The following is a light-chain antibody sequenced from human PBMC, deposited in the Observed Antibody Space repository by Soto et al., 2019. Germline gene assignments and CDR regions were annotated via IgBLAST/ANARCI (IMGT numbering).Light chain of an antibody. CDR2: LNSDGSH. V-gene: IGLV4-69*01. CDR3: QTWGTGIQV. CDR1: SGHSSYA. J-gene: IGLJ3*02. Sequence: QLVLTQSPSASASLGASVKLTCTLSSGHSSYAIAWHQQQPETGPRYLMKLNSDGSHSKGDGIPDRFSGSSSGAERYLTIYSLQSEDEADYYCQTWGTGIQVFGGGTKLTV.